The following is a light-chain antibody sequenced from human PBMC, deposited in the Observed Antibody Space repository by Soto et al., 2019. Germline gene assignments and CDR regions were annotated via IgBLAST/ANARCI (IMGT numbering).Light chain of an antibody. CDR3: QSYDSSLSAVV. CDR2: DNT. V-gene: IGLV1-40*01. Sequence: QSVLTQPPSVSGAPGQRVTVSSTGGSSNIGAGYDVHWYQQLPGTAPKLLIYDNTNRPSGVPDRFSGSKSGTSASLAITGLQAEDEADYYCQSYDSSLSAVVFGGGTQLTVL. CDR1: SSNIGAGYD. J-gene: IGLJ2*01.